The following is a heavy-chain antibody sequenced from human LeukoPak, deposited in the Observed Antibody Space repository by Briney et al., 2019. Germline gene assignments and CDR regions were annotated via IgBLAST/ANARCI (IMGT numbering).Heavy chain of an antibody. CDR2: ILPNSGDT. V-gene: IGHV1-2*02. CDR3: ARASGGGQTSFDF. Sequence: ASVKVSCKASGYRFTAYSMHWGRQAPRPGPELMGWILPNSGDTKSAQNFLARVTMTRDTSISTVYLELSSLRSDDTAVFYCARASGGGQTSFDFWGQGTVVTVSS. CDR1: GYRFTAYS. D-gene: IGHD3-16*01. J-gene: IGHJ3*01.